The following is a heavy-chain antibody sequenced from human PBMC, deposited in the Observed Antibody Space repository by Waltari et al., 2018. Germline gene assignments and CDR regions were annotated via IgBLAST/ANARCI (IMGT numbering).Heavy chain of an antibody. CDR3: ASVIAARPFDY. CDR1: GGSFSGYY. D-gene: IGHD6-6*01. Sequence: LSLTCAVYGGSFSGYYWSWIRQPPGKGLEWIGEINHSGSTNYNPSLKSRVTISVDTSKNQFSLKLSSVTAADTAVYYCASVIAARPFDYWGQGTLVTVSS. CDR2: INHSGST. J-gene: IGHJ4*02. V-gene: IGHV4-34*01.